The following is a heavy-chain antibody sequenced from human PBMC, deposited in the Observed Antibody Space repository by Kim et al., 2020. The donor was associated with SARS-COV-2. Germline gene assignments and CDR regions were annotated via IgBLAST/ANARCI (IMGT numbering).Heavy chain of an antibody. J-gene: IGHJ4*02. V-gene: IGHV4-59*08. Sequence: SETLSLTCSVSGISISSYYWSWIRQPPGKGLEWIGYIYYTGSANYNPSLGSRVTISVDTSKNQFSLKLSSMTAADTAVYYCAGTARGANFDYWGRGALVTVSS. CDR2: IYYTGSA. D-gene: IGHD1-26*01. CDR1: GISISSYY. CDR3: AGTARGANFDY.